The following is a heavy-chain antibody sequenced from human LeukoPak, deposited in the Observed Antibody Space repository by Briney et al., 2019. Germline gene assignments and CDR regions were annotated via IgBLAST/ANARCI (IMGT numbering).Heavy chain of an antibody. Sequence: PGGSLRLSCAASGFAVSSKYMNWVRQAPGKGLEWVTVIYLDGRADYADSMKGRFTISSDNSKNTVYLQMNSLKDEDTAVYYCARDAETSLANWGQGTLVTVSP. V-gene: IGHV3-66*01. CDR2: IYLDGRA. D-gene: IGHD5-24*01. CDR1: GFAVSSKY. J-gene: IGHJ4*02. CDR3: ARDAETSLAN.